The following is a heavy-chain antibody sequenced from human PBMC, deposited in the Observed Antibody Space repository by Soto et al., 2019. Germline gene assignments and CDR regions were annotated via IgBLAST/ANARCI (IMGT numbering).Heavy chain of an antibody. CDR1: GFTFDDYA. D-gene: IGHD2-21*02. Sequence: GGSLRLSCAASGFTFDDYAMHWVRQAPGKGLEWVSGISWNSGSIGYAVSVKGRFTISSDNAKNSLYLQMNSLRAEDTALYYWAKGIRGGDRGAFDIWGQETMVTISS. J-gene: IGHJ3*02. CDR2: ISWNSGSI. CDR3: AKGIRGGDRGAFDI. V-gene: IGHV3-9*01.